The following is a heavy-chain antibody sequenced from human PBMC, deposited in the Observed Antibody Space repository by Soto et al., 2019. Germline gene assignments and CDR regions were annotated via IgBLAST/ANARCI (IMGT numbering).Heavy chain of an antibody. CDR3: AGGPYFYGMDV. J-gene: IGHJ6*02. V-gene: IGHV4-59*01. CDR2: ISYSGST. D-gene: IGHD3-16*01. Sequence: QVQLQVSGPGLVKPSETLSLTCTVSGGSIGTYFWSWIRQSPGKGLEWIGYISYSGSTNYNPSLKSRVTIPVDTSKNQFSLNLISVTAADTAVYYCAGGPYFYGMDVWGQGTTVTVSS. CDR1: GGSIGTYF.